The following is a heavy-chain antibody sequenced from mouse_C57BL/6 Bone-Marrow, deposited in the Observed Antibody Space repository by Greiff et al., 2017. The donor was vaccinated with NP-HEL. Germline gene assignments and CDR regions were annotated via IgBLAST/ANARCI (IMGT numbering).Heavy chain of an antibody. CDR3: APDYGSSPDYAMDY. CDR2: ISSGSSTI. J-gene: IGHJ4*01. Sequence: EVQLVESGGGLVKPGGSLKLSCAASGFTFSDYGMHWVRQAPEKGLEWVAYISSGSSTIYYADTVKGRFTISRDNAKNTLFLQMTSLRSEDTAMYYCAPDYGSSPDYAMDYWGQGTSVTVSS. CDR1: GFTFSDYG. D-gene: IGHD1-1*01. V-gene: IGHV5-17*01.